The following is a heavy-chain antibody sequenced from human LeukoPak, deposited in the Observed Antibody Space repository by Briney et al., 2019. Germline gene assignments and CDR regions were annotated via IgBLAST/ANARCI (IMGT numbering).Heavy chain of an antibody. J-gene: IGHJ4*02. CDR1: GFTFSSYG. CDR3: AKGTWEWLRLIDY. V-gene: IGHV3-30*18. CDR2: ISYDGSNK. D-gene: IGHD5-12*01. Sequence: GGSLRLSRAASGFTFSSYGMHWVRQAPGKGLEWVAVISYDGSNKYYADSVKGRFTISRDNSKNTLYLQMNSLRAEDTAVYYCAKGTWEWLRLIDYWGQGTLVTVSS.